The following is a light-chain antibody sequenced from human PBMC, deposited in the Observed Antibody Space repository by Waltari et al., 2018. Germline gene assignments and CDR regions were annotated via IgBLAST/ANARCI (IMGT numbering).Light chain of an antibody. CDR2: EDK. J-gene: IGLJ3*02. CDR1: SGNIPSNY. Sequence: NFVLTPPHSVSGSPGKTATISCTRSSGNIPSNYVQWSQQRPGSAPTNVIYEDKRRPSGVPDRISGSIDRSSNSASLTISGLKSEDEADYYCQSYGSSNQKVFGGGTKLTVL. CDR3: QSYGSSNQKV. V-gene: IGLV6-57*04.